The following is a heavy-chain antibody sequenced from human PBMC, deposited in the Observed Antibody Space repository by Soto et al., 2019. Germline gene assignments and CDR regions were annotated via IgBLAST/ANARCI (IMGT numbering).Heavy chain of an antibody. CDR1: GFTFKSAW. Sequence: EVQLVESGGGLVEPGGSLRLSCAASGFTFKSAWMNWVRQAPGKGLEWVGRIYSRADGGTTDYAAPVKGRFTMSRDDSEDTLFLQMSNLQTEDTAVYFWATEQTFSSGGFDSWGPGTLVSVSS. V-gene: IGHV3-15*07. J-gene: IGHJ5*01. CDR3: ATEQTFSSGGFDS. D-gene: IGHD6-19*01. CDR2: IYSRADGGTT.